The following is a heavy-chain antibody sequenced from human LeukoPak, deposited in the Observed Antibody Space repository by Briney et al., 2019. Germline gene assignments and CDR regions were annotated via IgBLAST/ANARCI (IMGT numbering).Heavy chain of an antibody. CDR2: ISAYNGNI. D-gene: IGHD3-22*01. CDR1: GYTFTSYG. V-gene: IGHV1-18*01. Sequence: ASVKVSCKASGYTFTSYGISWVRRAPGQGLEWMGWISAYNGNINYAQKLQGRVTMTTDTSTSTAYMELRSLRSDDTAVYYCARDRQRYYDSSGQGYWGQGTLVTVSS. J-gene: IGHJ4*02. CDR3: ARDRQRYYDSSGQGY.